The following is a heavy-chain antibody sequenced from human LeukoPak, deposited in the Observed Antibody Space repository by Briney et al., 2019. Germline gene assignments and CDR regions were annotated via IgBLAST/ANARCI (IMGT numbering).Heavy chain of an antibody. V-gene: IGHV3-23*01. CDR3: AKGLPNLFSSGSFDV. J-gene: IGHJ5*02. Sequence: RGSQRLSCAASGFTFNSYAMGWVRQAPGKGLEWVSGICGSGSCTSYADSVKDRFTISRDNSKNTLYLQMNSLRAEDTAIYYCAKGLPNLFSSGSFDVWGQGTLVTVSS. CDR2: ICGSGSCT. CDR1: GFTFNSYA. D-gene: IGHD6-19*01.